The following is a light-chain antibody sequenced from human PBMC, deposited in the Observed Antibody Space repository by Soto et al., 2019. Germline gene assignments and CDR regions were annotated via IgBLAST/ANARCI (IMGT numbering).Light chain of an antibody. CDR3: SSYTRSSTLYV. V-gene: IGLV2-14*01. CDR1: SSDGGDYNY. Sequence: QSALTQPASVSGSPGQSITISCTGTSSDGGDYNYVSWYQQHPGKAPKLMIYEVSNRPSGVSNRFSGSKSGNTASLTISGLQAEDEADYYCSSYTRSSTLYVFGTGTKVTVL. J-gene: IGLJ1*01. CDR2: EVS.